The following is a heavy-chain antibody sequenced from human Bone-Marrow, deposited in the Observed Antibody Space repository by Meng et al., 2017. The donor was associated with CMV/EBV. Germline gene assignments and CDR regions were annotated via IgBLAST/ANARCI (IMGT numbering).Heavy chain of an antibody. CDR1: ISNFY. J-gene: IGHJ6*02. Sequence: ISNFYWSWVRQPAGKGLEWIGRLYTSGTTNYNPSLKSRVTMSLDMSKNQFSLRLSSVTAADTAVYYCARDPTGNWNYPHYYYGLDVWGQGTTVTVSS. V-gene: IGHV4-4*07. CDR2: LYTSGTT. D-gene: IGHD1-20*01. CDR3: ARDPTGNWNYPHYYYGLDV.